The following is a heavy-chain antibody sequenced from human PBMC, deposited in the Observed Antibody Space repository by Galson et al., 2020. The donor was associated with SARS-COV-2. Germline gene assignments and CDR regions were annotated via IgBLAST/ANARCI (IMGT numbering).Heavy chain of an antibody. D-gene: IGHD3-22*01. J-gene: IGHJ4*02. CDR3: ARGRRDVNMILRIATSASYYFDF. CDR2: INPSGSI. Sequence: SQASETLSLTCAVYGGSFSGYYWGWVRQPPGKGLEWIGEINPSGSISYNPSLSSRVTISKDTSKNQFSLRLRSVTAADTSTYFCARGRRDVNMILRIATSASYYFDFWGQGSLVTVSS. CDR1: GGSFSGYY. V-gene: IGHV4-34*01.